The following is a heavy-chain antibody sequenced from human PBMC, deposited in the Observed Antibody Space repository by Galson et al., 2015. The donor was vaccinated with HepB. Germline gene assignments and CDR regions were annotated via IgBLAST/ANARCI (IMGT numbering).Heavy chain of an antibody. V-gene: IGHV3-7*04. Sequence: SLRLSCAASGFTFSSYWMSWVRQAPGKGLEWVANIKQDGSEKYYVDSVKGRFTISRDNAKNSLYLQMNSLRAEDTAVYYCARGAVVEVVGGTQNNWFDPWGQGTLVSVSS. CDR3: ARGAVVEVVGGTQNNWFDP. CDR2: IKQDGSEK. D-gene: IGHD2-15*01. CDR1: GFTFSSYW. J-gene: IGHJ5*02.